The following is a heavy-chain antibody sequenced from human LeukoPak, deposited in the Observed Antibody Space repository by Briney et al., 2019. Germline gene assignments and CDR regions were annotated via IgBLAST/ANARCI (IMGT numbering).Heavy chain of an antibody. Sequence: GGSLRLSCAASGITLSSYSMSWVRQAPGKGLEWVSSISSGSSYIYYADSVKGRFTISRDNAKNSLYLQMNSLRAEDTAVYYCARDNAAAAGTRFDYWGQGTLVTVSP. D-gene: IGHD6-13*01. CDR2: ISSGSSYI. V-gene: IGHV3-21*01. CDR3: ARDNAAAAGTRFDY. CDR1: GITLSSYS. J-gene: IGHJ4*02.